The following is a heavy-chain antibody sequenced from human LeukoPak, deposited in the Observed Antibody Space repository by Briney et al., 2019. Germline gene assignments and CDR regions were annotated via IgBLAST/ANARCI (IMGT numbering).Heavy chain of an antibody. J-gene: IGHJ4*01. CDR1: GFTFSSYA. CDR3: AKAAEATTGRLPDY. Sequence: PGGSLRLSCAASGFTFSSYAMSWVRQAPGKGLEWVSTISGSGDSTWYADSVKGRFTISRDKSKNTLYLQVNSLRLEDTAVYSCAKAAEATTGRLPDYWGQGTLVTVSS. V-gene: IGHV3-23*01. CDR2: ISGSGDST. D-gene: IGHD1-1*01.